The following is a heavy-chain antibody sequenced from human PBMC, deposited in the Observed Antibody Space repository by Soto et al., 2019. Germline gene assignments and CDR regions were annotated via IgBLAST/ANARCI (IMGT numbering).Heavy chain of an antibody. J-gene: IGHJ4*02. CDR2: IYYSGST. CDR1: GGSISSYY. Sequence: SETLSLTCTVCGGSISSYYWSWIRQPPGKGLEWIGYIYYSGSTNYNPSLQSRVTISVDTSKNQFSLRLRSVTAADTAVYYCARGWYCTSTSCSKRAFDYWGQGTLVTVSS. D-gene: IGHD2-2*01. V-gene: IGHV4-59*01. CDR3: ARGWYCTSTSCSKRAFDY.